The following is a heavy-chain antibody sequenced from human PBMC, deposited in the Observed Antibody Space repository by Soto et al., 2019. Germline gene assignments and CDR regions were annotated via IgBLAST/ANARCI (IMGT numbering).Heavy chain of an antibody. V-gene: IGHV3-21*01. D-gene: IGHD2-21*02. CDR3: ARRRVVTANLYYYGMDV. Sequence: GGSLRLSCAASGFTFSSYSMNWVRQAPGKGLEWVSSISSSSYIYYADSVKGRFTISRDNAKNSLYLQMNSLRAEDTAVYYCARRRVVTANLYYYGMDVWGQGTTVTVSS. J-gene: IGHJ6*02. CDR2: ISSSSYI. CDR1: GFTFSSYS.